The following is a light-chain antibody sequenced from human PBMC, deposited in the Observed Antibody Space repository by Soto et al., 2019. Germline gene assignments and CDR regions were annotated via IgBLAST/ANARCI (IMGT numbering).Light chain of an antibody. CDR3: LQDYNYPRRT. V-gene: IGKV1-6*01. Sequence: AIQRTQSPTSLSASVGARVAITCLASQGIRNDLGWYQQKPGKAPKLLIYAASSLQSGVPSRFSGSGSGTDFTLTISSLQPEDFATYYCLQDYNYPRRTFGQGTKVDIK. CDR1: QGIRND. CDR2: AAS. J-gene: IGKJ1*01.